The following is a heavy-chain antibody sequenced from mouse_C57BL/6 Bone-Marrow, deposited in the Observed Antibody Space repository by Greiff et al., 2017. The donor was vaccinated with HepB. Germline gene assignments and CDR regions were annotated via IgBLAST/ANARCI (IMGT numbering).Heavy chain of an antibody. CDR2: INPNNGGT. J-gene: IGHJ2*01. Sequence: VQLKESGPELVKPGASVKIPCKASGYTFTDYNMDWVKQSHGKSLEWIGDINPNNGGTIYNQKFKGKATLTVDKSSSTAYMELRSLTSEDTAVYYCARGSDGNYVNYFDYWGQGTTLTVSS. CDR3: ARGSDGNYVNYFDY. V-gene: IGHV1-18*01. CDR1: GYTFTDYN. D-gene: IGHD2-1*01.